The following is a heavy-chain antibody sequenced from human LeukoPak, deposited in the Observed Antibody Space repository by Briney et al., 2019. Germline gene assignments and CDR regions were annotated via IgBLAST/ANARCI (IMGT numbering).Heavy chain of an antibody. CDR1: GYTFTSYG. Sequence: ASVKVSCEASGYTFTSYGISWVRQAPGQGLEWMGWISAYNGNTNYARKLQGRVTMTTDTSTSTAYMELRSLRSDDTAVYYCARVQTTVTYYYYYGMDVWGQGTTVTVSS. CDR3: ARVQTTVTYYYYYGMDV. D-gene: IGHD4-11*01. J-gene: IGHJ6*02. V-gene: IGHV1-18*01. CDR2: ISAYNGNT.